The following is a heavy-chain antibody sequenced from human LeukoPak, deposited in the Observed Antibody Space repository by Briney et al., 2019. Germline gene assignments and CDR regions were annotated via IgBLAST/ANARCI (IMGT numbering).Heavy chain of an antibody. J-gene: IGHJ4*02. V-gene: IGHV3-49*03. D-gene: IGHD4-23*01. CDR1: GFTFSDYY. CDR3: TRGDARWDY. Sequence: PGGSLRLSCAASGFTFSDYYMSWIRQAPGKGLEWVGFIRSKAYGGTTEYAASVKGRFTISRDDSKSIAYLQMNSLKTEDTAVYYCTRGDARWDYWGQGTLVTVSS. CDR2: IRSKAYGGTT.